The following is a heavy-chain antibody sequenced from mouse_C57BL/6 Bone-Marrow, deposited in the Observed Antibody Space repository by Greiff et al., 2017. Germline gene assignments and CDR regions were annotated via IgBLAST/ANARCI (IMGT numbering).Heavy chain of an antibody. CDR2: ISSGGDYI. CDR3: TRSLGLLWYFDY. V-gene: IGHV5-9-1*02. CDR1: GFTFSSYA. J-gene: IGHJ2*01. D-gene: IGHD1-1*02. Sequence: EVHLVESGEGLVKPGGSLKLSCAASGFTFSSYAMSWVRQTPEKRLEWVAYISSGGDYIYYADSVKGRFTISRDNARNTLYLQMSSLKSEDTAMYYCTRSLGLLWYFDYWGQGTTLTVSS.